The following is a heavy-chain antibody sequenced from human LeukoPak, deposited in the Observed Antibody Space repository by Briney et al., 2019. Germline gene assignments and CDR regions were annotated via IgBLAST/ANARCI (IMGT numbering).Heavy chain of an antibody. V-gene: IGHV3-11*04. CDR2: ISSSGSTI. CDR1: GFTFSYYY. D-gene: IGHD2-15*01. CDR3: ARDHPYCSGGSCYSGYYYDSSGPIDY. J-gene: IGHJ4*02. Sequence: GGSLRLSCAASGFTFSYYYMGWIRQAPGKGLEWVSYISSSGSTIYYADSVKGRFTISRDNAKNSLYLQMNSLRAEDTAVYYCARDHPYCSGGSCYSGYYYDSSGPIDYWGQGTLVTVSS.